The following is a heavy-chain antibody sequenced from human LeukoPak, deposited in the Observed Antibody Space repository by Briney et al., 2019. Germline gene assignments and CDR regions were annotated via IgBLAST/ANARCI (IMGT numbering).Heavy chain of an antibody. CDR1: GGSISSYY. J-gene: IGHJ4*02. Sequence: SETLSLTCTVSGGSISSYYWSWIRQPAGKGLEWIGRIYTSGSTNYNPSLKSRVTISVDTSKNQFSLKLSSVTAADTAVYYCATTDYDSSGYDYWGQGTLVTVSS. V-gene: IGHV4-4*07. D-gene: IGHD3-22*01. CDR3: ATTDYDSSGYDY. CDR2: IYTSGST.